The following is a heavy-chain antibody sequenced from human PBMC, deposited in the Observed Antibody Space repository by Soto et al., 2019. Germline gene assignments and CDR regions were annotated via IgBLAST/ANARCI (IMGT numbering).Heavy chain of an antibody. CDR2: ISGSGGST. CDR1: GFTFSSYA. V-gene: IGHV3-23*01. CDR3: AKRYSSSSSSSGWHFDS. J-gene: IGHJ4*02. D-gene: IGHD6-6*01. Sequence: VGSLRLSCAASGFTFSSYAMSWVRQAPGKGLEWVSTISGSGGSTYYADSVKGRFTISRDNSKNTLYLQMNSLRAEDTAVYYCAKRYSSSSSSSGWHFDSWGQGTLVTVSS.